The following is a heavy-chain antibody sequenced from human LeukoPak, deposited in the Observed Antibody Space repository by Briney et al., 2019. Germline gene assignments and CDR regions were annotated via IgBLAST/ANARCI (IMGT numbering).Heavy chain of an antibody. CDR3: ARDLGSSWYSHFDY. CDR2: IYYSGST. D-gene: IGHD6-13*01. Sequence: SETLSLTCTVSGGSISSYYWSWIRQPPGKGLEWIGYIYYSGSTNYNPSLKRRVTISVDTSKNQFSLKLSSVTAADTAVYYCARDLGSSWYSHFDYWGQGTLVTVSS. J-gene: IGHJ4*02. V-gene: IGHV4-59*01. CDR1: GGSISSYY.